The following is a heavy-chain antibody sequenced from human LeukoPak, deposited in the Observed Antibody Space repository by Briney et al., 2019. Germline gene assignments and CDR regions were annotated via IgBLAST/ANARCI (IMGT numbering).Heavy chain of an antibody. D-gene: IGHD2-2*01. CDR3: ARFDIVVVPAAAINYYYYGMDV. J-gene: IGHJ6*02. CDR2: INPNSGGT. Sequence: ASVKVSCKASGYTFTGYYMHWVRQAPGQGLEWMGWINPNSGGTNYAQKFQGRVTMTRDTSISTAYMELSSLRSEDTAVYYCARFDIVVVPAAAINYYYYGMDVWGQGTTVTVSS. CDR1: GYTFTGYY. V-gene: IGHV1-2*02.